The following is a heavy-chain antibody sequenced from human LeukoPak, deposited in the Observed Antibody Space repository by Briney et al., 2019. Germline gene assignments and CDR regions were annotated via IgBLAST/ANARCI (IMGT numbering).Heavy chain of an antibody. CDR3: ARETGGYFDY. V-gene: IGHV1-46*01. Sequence: VASVKVSCKASGYTFTSYYMHWVRQAPGQGLEWMGIINPSGGSTSYAQKFQGRVTMTRGMSTSTVYMELSSLRSEDTAVYYCARETGGYFDYWGQGTLVTVSS. CDR1: GYTFTSYY. D-gene: IGHD2-15*01. CDR2: INPSGGST. J-gene: IGHJ4*02.